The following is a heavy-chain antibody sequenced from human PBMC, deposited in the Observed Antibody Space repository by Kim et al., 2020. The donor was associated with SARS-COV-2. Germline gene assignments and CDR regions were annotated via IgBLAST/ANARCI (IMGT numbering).Heavy chain of an antibody. CDR2: IWFDGSKE. CDR1: GFTFSSHG. V-gene: IGHV3-33*01. Sequence: GGSLRLSCAASGFTFSSHGMHWVRQAPGKGLEWVALIWFDGSKEYYLDSVKGRFTISRDDSKSMLYLQMNSLRGEDTAVYYCARGPYGFDVWGQGTTVT. CDR3: ARGPYGFDV. J-gene: IGHJ6*02.